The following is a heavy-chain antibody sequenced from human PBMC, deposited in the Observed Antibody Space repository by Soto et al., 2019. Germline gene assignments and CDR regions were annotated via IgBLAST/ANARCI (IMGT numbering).Heavy chain of an antibody. CDR2: IYYGGRT. J-gene: IGHJ4*02. CDR3: AGHPTTLDPLDY. CDR1: GGSISSYY. D-gene: IGHD1-1*01. V-gene: IGHV4-59*12. Sequence: SETLSPTCTVSGGSISSYYWGWLRQPPGKGLGWIGYIYYGGRTNSHPSLRNRVTTSVDTPSNQFSEKLSSVTAADTAVYCCAGHPTTLDPLDYWGQGTPVTVSS.